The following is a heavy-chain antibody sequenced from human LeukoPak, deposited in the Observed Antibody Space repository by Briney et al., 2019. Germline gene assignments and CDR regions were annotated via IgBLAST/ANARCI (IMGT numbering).Heavy chain of an antibody. Sequence: SVKVSCKASGYTFTSYGISWVRQAPGQGLEWMGRIIPILGIANYAQKFQGRVTITADKSTSTAYMELSSLRSEDTAVYYCARGFPGIAAAGTGDYWGQGTLVTVSS. D-gene: IGHD6-13*01. J-gene: IGHJ4*02. CDR2: IIPILGIA. CDR1: GYTFTSYG. CDR3: ARGFPGIAAAGTGDY. V-gene: IGHV1-69*04.